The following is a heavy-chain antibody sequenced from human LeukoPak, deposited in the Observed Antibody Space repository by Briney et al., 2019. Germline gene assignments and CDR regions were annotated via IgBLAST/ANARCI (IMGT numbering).Heavy chain of an antibody. CDR1: GYTFTGYY. V-gene: IGHV1-2*02. D-gene: IGHD6-13*01. Sequence: ASVKVSCKASGYTFTGYYMHWVRQAPGQGLEWMGWINPNSGGTNYAQKFQGRVTMTRDTSISTAYMELSRLRSDDTAVYYCARDPSSWYYYYMDVWGKGTTVTVSS. J-gene: IGHJ6*03. CDR2: INPNSGGT. CDR3: ARDPSSWYYYYMDV.